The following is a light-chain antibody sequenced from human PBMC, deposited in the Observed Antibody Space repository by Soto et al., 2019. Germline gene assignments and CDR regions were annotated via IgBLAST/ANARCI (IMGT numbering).Light chain of an antibody. V-gene: IGLV1-44*01. CDR2: DNV. J-gene: IGLJ3*02. Sequence: QSVLTQPPSESGTPGQRVTISCSTSNSNVGSNPVNWYQQLPGMSPKLTIYDNVERPSGVPDRFSGSRSGTAASLAISGRQSEDEADYYCAAWDDSLNAWVIGGGTKVTVL. CDR3: AAWDDSLNAWV. CDR1: NSNVGSNP.